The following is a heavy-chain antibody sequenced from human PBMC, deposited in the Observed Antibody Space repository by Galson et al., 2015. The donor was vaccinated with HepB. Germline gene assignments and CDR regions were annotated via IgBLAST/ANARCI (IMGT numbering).Heavy chain of an antibody. V-gene: IGHV3-15*01. Sequence: LRLSCAASGFTFSNAWMSWVRQAPGKGLEWVGRIKSKTDGGTTDYAAPVKGRFTISRDDSKNTLYLQMNSLKTEDTAVYYCTTDLGGYCSGGSCYWFDPWGQGTLVTVSS. CDR1: GFTFSNAW. D-gene: IGHD2-15*01. CDR3: TTDLGGYCSGGSCYWFDP. CDR2: IKSKTDGGTT. J-gene: IGHJ5*02.